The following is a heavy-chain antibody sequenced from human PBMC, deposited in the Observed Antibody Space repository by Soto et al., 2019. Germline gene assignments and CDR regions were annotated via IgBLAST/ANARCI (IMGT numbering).Heavy chain of an antibody. Sequence: QVQLVESGGGVVQPGRSLRLSCAASGFTFSSYAMHWVRQAPGKGLEWVAVISYDGSNKYYADSVKGRFTISRDNSKNTLYLQMNSLRAEDTAVYYCARVDSLLYYFDYWGQGTLVTVSS. CDR2: ISYDGSNK. CDR1: GFTFSSYA. J-gene: IGHJ4*02. V-gene: IGHV3-30-3*01. D-gene: IGHD3-3*01. CDR3: ARVDSLLYYFDY.